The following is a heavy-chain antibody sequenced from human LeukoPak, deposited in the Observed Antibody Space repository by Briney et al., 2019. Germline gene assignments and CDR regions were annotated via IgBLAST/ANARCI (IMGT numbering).Heavy chain of an antibody. CDR3: AKFGREWELPYYFDY. CDR2: ISGRSNDI. D-gene: IGHD1-26*01. CDR1: GFTISDYY. V-gene: IGHV3-11*03. J-gene: IGHJ4*02. Sequence: GGSLRLSCAASGFTISDYYMGWLRQAPGKGLEWLSYISGRSNDINRADSVKGRFTISRDNSKNTLYLQMNSLRAEDTAVYYCAKFGREWELPYYFDYWGQGTLVTVSS.